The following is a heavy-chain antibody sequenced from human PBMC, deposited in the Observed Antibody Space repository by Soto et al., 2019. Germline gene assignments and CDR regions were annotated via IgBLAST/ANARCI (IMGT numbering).Heavy chain of an antibody. CDR2: ISGSGGST. CDR1: GFTFSSYS. D-gene: IGHD6-6*01. Sequence: GGSLRLSCAASGFTFSSYSMNWVRQAPGKGLEWVSAISGSGGSTYYADSVKGRFTISRDNSKNTLYLQMNSLRAEDTAVYYCAKEMSSSPEYYFDYWGQGTLVTVSS. J-gene: IGHJ4*02. V-gene: IGHV3-23*01. CDR3: AKEMSSSPEYYFDY.